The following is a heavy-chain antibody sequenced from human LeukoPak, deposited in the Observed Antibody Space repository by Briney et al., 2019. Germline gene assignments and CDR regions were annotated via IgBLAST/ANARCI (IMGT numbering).Heavy chain of an antibody. D-gene: IGHD3-3*01. CDR2: INRSGST. V-gene: IGHV4-34*01. Sequence: PSETLSLTCAVYGGSFSGYYWSWIRQPPGKGLEWIGEINRSGSTNYNPSLKSRVTISVDTSKNQFSLKLSSVTAADTAVYYCARARFWSGYGRFGSSAFDIWGQGTMVTASS. J-gene: IGHJ3*02. CDR1: GGSFSGYY. CDR3: ARARFWSGYGRFGSSAFDI.